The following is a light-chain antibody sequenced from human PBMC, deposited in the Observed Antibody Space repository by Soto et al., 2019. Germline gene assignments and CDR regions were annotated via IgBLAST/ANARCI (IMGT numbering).Light chain of an antibody. J-gene: IGKJ1*01. Sequence: DIVMTQSPDSLAVSLGERATINCKSSQSILYSSNNKNYLAWYQQKPGQRPKLLIYWASTRESVVPDRFSGSGSVTDFTLTITSLQAEAAAVYYCLQYYTTPEAFGHGTKVEIK. V-gene: IGKV4-1*01. CDR3: LQYYTTPEA. CDR1: QSILYSSNNKNY. CDR2: WAS.